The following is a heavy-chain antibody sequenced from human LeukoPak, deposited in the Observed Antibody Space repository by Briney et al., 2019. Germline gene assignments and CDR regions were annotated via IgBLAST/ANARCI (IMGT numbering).Heavy chain of an antibody. CDR3: ARDLYCTSTSCFNY. J-gene: IGHJ4*02. CDR2: IYTKGST. CDR1: GGSIGSGSYY. D-gene: IGHD2-2*01. Sequence: SETLSLTCTVSGGSIGSGSYYWSWIRQPAGKGLEWIGRIYTKGSTDYNPSLKSRVTISIDTSKNQFSLKLSSVTAADTAVYYCARDLYCTSTSCFNYRGQGTLVTVSS. V-gene: IGHV4-61*02.